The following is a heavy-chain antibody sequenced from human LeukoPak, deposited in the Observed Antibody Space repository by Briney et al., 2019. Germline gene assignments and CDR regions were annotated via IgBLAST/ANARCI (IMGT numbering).Heavy chain of an antibody. Sequence: GRSLRLSCAASGLTFRNYGMHWVRQAPGKGLEWVAVIWYDGSNQYYVDSVKGRFTVSRDNAKSTLYLQMNSLRAEDTAVYYCATDRNSGKYYDYWGQGTLVTVSS. CDR2: IWYDGSNQ. CDR3: ATDRNSGKYYDY. J-gene: IGHJ4*02. CDR1: GLTFRNYG. D-gene: IGHD1-26*01. V-gene: IGHV3-33*01.